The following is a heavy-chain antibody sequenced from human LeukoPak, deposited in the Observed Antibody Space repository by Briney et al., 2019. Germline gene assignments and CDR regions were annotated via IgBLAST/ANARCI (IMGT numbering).Heavy chain of an antibody. CDR3: ASENNYYDSSGYYLNFDY. Sequence: PSETLSLTCTVSGGSISSSSYYWGWIRQPPGKGLQWIGSIYYSGSTYYNPSLKCRVTISVDTSKNQFSLKLSSVTAADTAVYYCASENNYYDSSGYYLNFDYWGQGTLVTVSS. V-gene: IGHV4-39*01. J-gene: IGHJ4*02. CDR2: IYYSGST. CDR1: GGSISSSSYY. D-gene: IGHD3-22*01.